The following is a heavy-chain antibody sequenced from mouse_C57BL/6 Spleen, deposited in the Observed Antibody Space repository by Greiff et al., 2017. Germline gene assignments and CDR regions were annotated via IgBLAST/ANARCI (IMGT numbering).Heavy chain of an antibody. CDR1: GYTFTSYW. D-gene: IGHD2-5*01. V-gene: IGHV1-64*01. J-gene: IGHJ3*01. CDR2: IHPNSGST. Sequence: QVQLQQPGAELVKPGASVKLSCKASGYTFTSYWMHWVKQRPGQGLEWIGMIHPNSGSTNYNAKFKSKATLTVDKSSSTAYMQLSSLTSEDSAVYYCARGGYSNFAWFAYWGQGTLVTVAA. CDR3: ARGGYSNFAWFAY.